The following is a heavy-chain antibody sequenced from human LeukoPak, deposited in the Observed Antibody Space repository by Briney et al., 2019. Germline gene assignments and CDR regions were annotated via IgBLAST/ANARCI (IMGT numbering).Heavy chain of an antibody. CDR3: ARDWLAGVPFDAFDL. D-gene: IGHD3-10*01. Sequence: GSLRLSCAASGFTLSSYWMSWVRQAPGKGLEWVANIKEDGSEKYYVDSVKGRFTIFRDNAKNSLYLHMNSLTAEDTAMYYCARDWLAGVPFDAFDLWGQGTMVTVSS. J-gene: IGHJ3*01. V-gene: IGHV3-7*01. CDR1: GFTLSSYW. CDR2: IKEDGSEK.